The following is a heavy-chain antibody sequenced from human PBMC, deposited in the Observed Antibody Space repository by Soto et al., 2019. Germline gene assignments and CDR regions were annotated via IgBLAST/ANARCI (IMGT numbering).Heavy chain of an antibody. Sequence: GGSLRLSCAASGFTFSSYSMNWVRQAPGKGLEWVSYISSSSSTIYYADSVKGRFTISRDNAKNSLYLQMNSLRDEDTAVYYCARENYGDYLNWFDPWGQGTLVTVSS. V-gene: IGHV3-48*02. CDR2: ISSSSSTI. CDR3: ARENYGDYLNWFDP. CDR1: GFTFSSYS. D-gene: IGHD4-17*01. J-gene: IGHJ5*02.